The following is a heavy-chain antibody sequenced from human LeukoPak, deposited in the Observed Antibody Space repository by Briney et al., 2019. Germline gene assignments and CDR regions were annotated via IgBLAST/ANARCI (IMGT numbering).Heavy chain of an antibody. CDR3: ARDLYSSGWHPLDY. CDR2: VNPNSGGT. J-gene: IGHJ4*02. D-gene: IGHD6-19*01. CDR1: GYTFTTYY. V-gene: IGHV1-2*02. Sequence: GASVNVSCKASGYTFTTYYMHWVRQAPGQGLEWMGWVNPNSGGTNYAQKFQGRVTMTRDTSISTAYMELSRLRSDDTAVYYCARDLYSSGWHPLDYWGQGTLVTVSS.